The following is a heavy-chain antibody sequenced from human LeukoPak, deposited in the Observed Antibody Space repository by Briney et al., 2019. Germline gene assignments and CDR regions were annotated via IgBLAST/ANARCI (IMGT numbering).Heavy chain of an antibody. V-gene: IGHV3-66*02. J-gene: IGHJ3*02. Sequence: PGGSLRLSCAASGFTVSSNYMSWVRQAPGKGLERVSVIYSGGSTYYADSVKGRFTISRDNSKNTLYLQMNSLRAEDTAVYYCARGQFLEWLYQVDGAFDIWGQGTMVTVSS. CDR2: IYSGGST. CDR1: GFTVSSNY. D-gene: IGHD3-3*01. CDR3: ARGQFLEWLYQVDGAFDI.